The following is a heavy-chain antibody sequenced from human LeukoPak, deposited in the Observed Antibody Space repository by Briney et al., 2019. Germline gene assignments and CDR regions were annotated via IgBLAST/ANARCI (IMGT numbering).Heavy chain of an antibody. CDR1: GFTFSSYG. D-gene: IGHD3-22*01. CDR3: ARDGARISGYIDY. J-gene: IGHJ4*02. CDR2: IWYDGSNK. Sequence: GGSLRLSCAASGFTFSSYGMHWVRQAPGKGLEWVAVIWYDGSNKYYADSVKGRFTIPRDNSKNTLYLQMNSLSAEDTAVYYCARDGARISGYIDYWGQGTLVTVSS. V-gene: IGHV3-33*01.